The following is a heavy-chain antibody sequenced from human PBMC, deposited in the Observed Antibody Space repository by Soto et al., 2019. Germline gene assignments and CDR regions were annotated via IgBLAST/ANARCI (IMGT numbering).Heavy chain of an antibody. V-gene: IGHV1-69*06. CDR2: IIPIFGTA. Sequence: QVQLVQSGAEVKKPGSSVKVSCKASGGTFSSYAISWVRQAPGQGLEWMGGIIPIFGTANYAQKFQGRVTITADKSTSTAYMELSSLRSEDTAVYYCATSPYYYDSSGYYFVGEFDYWGQGTLVTVSS. CDR3: ATSPYYYDSSGYYFVGEFDY. J-gene: IGHJ4*02. D-gene: IGHD3-22*01. CDR1: GGTFSSYA.